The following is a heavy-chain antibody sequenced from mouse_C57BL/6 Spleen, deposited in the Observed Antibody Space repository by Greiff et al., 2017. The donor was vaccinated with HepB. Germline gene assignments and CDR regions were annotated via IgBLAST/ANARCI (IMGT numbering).Heavy chain of an antibody. CDR2: IDPANGNT. Sequence: EVQLQQSVAELVRPGASVKLSCTASGFNIKNTYMHWVKQRPEQGLEWIGRIDPANGNTKYAPKFQGKATKTADTSSNTAYLQLSRLTSEDTAIYYFASPLRKVAYFDYWGQGTTLTVSS. CDR1: GFNIKNTY. D-gene: IGHD1-1*01. V-gene: IGHV14-3*01. CDR3: ASPLRKVAYFDY. J-gene: IGHJ2*01.